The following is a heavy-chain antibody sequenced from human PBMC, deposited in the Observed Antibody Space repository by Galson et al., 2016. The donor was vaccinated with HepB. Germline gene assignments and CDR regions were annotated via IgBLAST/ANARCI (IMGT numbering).Heavy chain of an antibody. D-gene: IGHD3-10*01. CDR2: IRSKANSYAT. V-gene: IGHV3-73*01. J-gene: IGHJ4*02. CDR1: GFTFSGSA. CDR3: AKDREWHYYDFDY. Sequence: SLRLSCAASGFTFSGSAMHWVRQASGKGLEWVGRIRSKANSYATAYAASVKGRFTISRDDSKNTAYLQMNSLRAEDTAVYYCAKDREWHYYDFDYWGQGTLVTVSS.